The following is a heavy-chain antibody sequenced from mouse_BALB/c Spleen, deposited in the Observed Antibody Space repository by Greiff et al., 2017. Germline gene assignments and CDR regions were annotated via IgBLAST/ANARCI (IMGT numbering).Heavy chain of an antibody. CDR3: TRKGLEGAMDY. J-gene: IGHJ4*01. CDR2: IYPGSGST. Sequence: LQQPGSELVRPGASVKLSCKASGYTFTSYWMHWVKQRHGQGLEWIGNIYPGSGSTNYDEKFKSKGTLTVDTSSSTAYMHLSSLTSEDSAVYYCTRKGLEGAMDYWGQGTSVTVSS. CDR1: GYTFTSYW. V-gene: IGHV1S22*01. D-gene: IGHD4-1*01.